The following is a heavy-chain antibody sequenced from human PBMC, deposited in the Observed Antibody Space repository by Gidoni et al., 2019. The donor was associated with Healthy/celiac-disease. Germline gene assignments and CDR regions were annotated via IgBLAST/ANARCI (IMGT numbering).Heavy chain of an antibody. D-gene: IGHD4-17*01. V-gene: IGHV1-18*01. CDR2: ISAYNGNT. Sequence: QVQPVQSGAEVKKPGASVKVSCKASGYTFTSYGISWVRQAPGQGLEWMGWISAYNGNTNYAQKLQGRVTMTTDTSTSTAYMELRSLRSDDTAVYYCARDTFFLEDYGGNSYFDYWGQGTLVTVSS. J-gene: IGHJ4*02. CDR1: GYTFTSYG. CDR3: ARDTFFLEDYGGNSYFDY.